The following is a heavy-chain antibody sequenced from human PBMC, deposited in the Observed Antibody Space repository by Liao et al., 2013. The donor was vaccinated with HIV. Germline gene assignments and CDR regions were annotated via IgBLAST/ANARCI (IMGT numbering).Heavy chain of an antibody. J-gene: IGHJ4*02. CDR2: INHSGST. D-gene: IGHD3-22*01. V-gene: IGHV4-34*01. Sequence: QVQLQQWGAGLLKPSETLSLTCAVYGASFSGYYWSWIRQPPGKGLEWIGEINHSGSTNYNPSLKSRVTISVDTSKNQFSLKLSSVTAADTAVYYCARYYYDSSRTEYYFDYWGQGTLVTVSS. CDR1: GASFSGYY. CDR3: ARYYYDSSRTEYYFDY.